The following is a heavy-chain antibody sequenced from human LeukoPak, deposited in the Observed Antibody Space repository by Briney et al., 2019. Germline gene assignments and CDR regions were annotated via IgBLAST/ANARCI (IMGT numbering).Heavy chain of an antibody. CDR2: INHSGST. CDR1: GGSISSYY. Sequence: KASETLSLTCTVSGGSISSYYWNWIRQPPGKGLEWIGEINHSGSTNYNPSLKSRVTISVDTSKNQFSLKLSSVTAADTAVYYCARAIAARLYYYYYYMDVWGKGTTVTVSS. V-gene: IGHV4-34*01. D-gene: IGHD6-6*01. CDR3: ARAIAARLYYYYYYMDV. J-gene: IGHJ6*03.